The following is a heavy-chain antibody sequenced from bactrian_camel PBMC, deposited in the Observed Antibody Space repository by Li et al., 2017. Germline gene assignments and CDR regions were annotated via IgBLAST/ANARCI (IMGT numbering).Heavy chain of an antibody. CDR2: IRPDGGNT. D-gene: IGHD2*01. J-gene: IGHJ7*01. V-gene: IGHV3S7*01. Sequence: QVQLVESGGGLVQPGGSLRLTCATSGFPFSRSAMSWVRQAPGKGLEWVSSIRPDGGNTKYADSVKGRFTISRDNAKNTLYLQMNSLKPEDTAMYYCAQSGSWNAGYWGRGTQVTVS. CDR1: GFPFSRSA.